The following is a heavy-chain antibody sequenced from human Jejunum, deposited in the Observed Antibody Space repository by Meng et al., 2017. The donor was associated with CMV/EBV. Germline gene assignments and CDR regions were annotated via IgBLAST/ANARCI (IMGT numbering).Heavy chain of an antibody. D-gene: IGHD3-3*01. CDR3: ARDRIPIFAGMDV. V-gene: IGHV4-31*02. CDR2: IYYSGNT. CDR1: GPLTTSHYS. J-gene: IGHJ6*02. Sequence: GPLTTSHYSWTWLRPHPGKGLEYLGYIYYSGNTSYTPSLKSRLTISVDTSKNQFSLRLSSVTAADTAVYYCARDRIPIFAGMDVWGQGTTVTVSS.